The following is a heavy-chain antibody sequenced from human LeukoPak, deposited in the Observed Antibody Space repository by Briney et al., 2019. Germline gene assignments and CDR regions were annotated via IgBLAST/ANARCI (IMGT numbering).Heavy chain of an antibody. V-gene: IGHV3-9*01. J-gene: IGHJ5*02. CDR1: GFTFDDYA. Sequence: PGGSLRLSCAASGFTFDDYAMHWVRQVPGKGLEWVSGISWNSGSIGYADSVKGRFTISRDNAKNSLYLQMNSLRAEDTALYYCAKDMLEFGELGNWFDPWGQGTLVTVSS. D-gene: IGHD3-10*01. CDR3: AKDMLEFGELGNWFDP. CDR2: ISWNSGSI.